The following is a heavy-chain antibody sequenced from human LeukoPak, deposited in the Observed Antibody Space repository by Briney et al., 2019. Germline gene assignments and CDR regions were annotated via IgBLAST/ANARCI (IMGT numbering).Heavy chain of an antibody. V-gene: IGHV1-3*01. Sequence: ASVKVSCKASGYTFTSYAMHWVRQAPGQRLEWMGWINAGNGNTKYSQEFQGRVTITRDTSASTAYMELSSLRSDDTAVYYCARDARDVLLWFGEFSPWGQGTLVTVSS. J-gene: IGHJ5*02. CDR3: ARDARDVLLWFGEFSP. CDR1: GYTFTSYA. D-gene: IGHD3-10*01. CDR2: INAGNGNT.